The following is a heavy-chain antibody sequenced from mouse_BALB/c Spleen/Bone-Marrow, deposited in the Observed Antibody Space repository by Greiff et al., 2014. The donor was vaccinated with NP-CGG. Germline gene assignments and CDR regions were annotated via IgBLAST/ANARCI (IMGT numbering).Heavy chain of an antibody. D-gene: IGHD1-1*01. CDR2: ILPGSGNT. V-gene: IGHV1-9*01. CDR3: AREDITTVVEMDY. J-gene: IGHJ4*01. CDR1: GYTFSSYW. Sequence: ESGAELMKPGASVKISCKATGYTFSSYWIEWVKQRPGHGLEWIGEILPGSGNTNYNEKFKGKATFTADTSSNTAYMQLSSLTSEDSAVYYCAREDITTVVEMDYWGQGTSVTVSS.